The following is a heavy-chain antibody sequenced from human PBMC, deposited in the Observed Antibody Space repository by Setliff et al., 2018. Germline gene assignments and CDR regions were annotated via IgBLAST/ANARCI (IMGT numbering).Heavy chain of an antibody. CDR1: GFTFNTAW. J-gene: IGHJ5*02. CDR2: IKQDGSEK. Sequence: PGGSLRLSCAASGFTFNTAWMSWVRQAPGKGLEWVANIKQDGSEKYYVDSVKGRFTISRDNAKNSLYLQMNSLRAEDTAVYYCARDPPYSSSWYGSNWFDPWGQGTLVTVSS. CDR3: ARDPPYSSSWYGSNWFDP. V-gene: IGHV3-7*01. D-gene: IGHD6-13*01.